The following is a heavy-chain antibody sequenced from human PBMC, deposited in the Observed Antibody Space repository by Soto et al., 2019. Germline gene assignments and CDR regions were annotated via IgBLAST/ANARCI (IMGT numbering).Heavy chain of an antibody. CDR2: IRSKVDGGTP. D-gene: IGHD3-16*01. Sequence: PGGSLRLSCAASGFTFSKTWMTWVRQAPGKGLEWVGRIRSKVDGGTPAYAASVKGRFIISRDDSKDTLYLQMNSLKTEDTALDCCTSVWGIRPSWGQGTLVTVSS. CDR3: TSVWGIRPS. J-gene: IGHJ5*02. CDR1: GFTFSKTW. V-gene: IGHV3-15*01.